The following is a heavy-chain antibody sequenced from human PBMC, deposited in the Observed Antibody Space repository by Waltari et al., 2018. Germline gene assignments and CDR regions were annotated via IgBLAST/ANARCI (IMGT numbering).Heavy chain of an antibody. Sequence: QVQLQESGPGLVKPSETLSLTCTLPGGPLRSPYWSWIRQPPGKGLEWIGYIYYSGSTNYNPSLKSRVTISVDTSKNQFSLKLSSVTAADTTVYYCARAYDSYYFDYWGQGTLVTVSS. V-gene: IGHV4-59*11. CDR2: IYYSGST. CDR1: GGPLRSPY. CDR3: ARAYDSYYFDY. J-gene: IGHJ4*02. D-gene: IGHD2-21*01.